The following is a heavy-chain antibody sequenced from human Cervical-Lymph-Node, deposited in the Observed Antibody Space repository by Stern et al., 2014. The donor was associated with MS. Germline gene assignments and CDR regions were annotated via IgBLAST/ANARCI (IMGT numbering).Heavy chain of an antibody. CDR2: IYYSGGT. CDR3: ARDRRDGYDSYALDL. V-gene: IGHV4-59*01. J-gene: IGHJ3*01. D-gene: IGHD5-24*01. Sequence: QVQLVESGPGLVKPSETLSLTCTASGGSINDYYWTWVRQPPGKGLEWIGQIYYSGGTNYSPSLNSRVTISVDRSQNQFSLRLTSVTAADTAVYYCARDRRDGYDSYALDLWGRGTMVTVSS. CDR1: GGSINDYY.